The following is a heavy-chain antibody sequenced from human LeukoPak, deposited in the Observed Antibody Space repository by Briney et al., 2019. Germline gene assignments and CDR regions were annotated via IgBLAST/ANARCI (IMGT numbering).Heavy chain of an antibody. CDR2: IYTSGST. V-gene: IGHV4-4*07. Sequence: SETLSLTCTVSGGSISSYYWSWIRQPAGKGLEWIGRIYTSGSTNYNPSLKSRVTMSVDTSKNQFSLKLSSVTAADTAVYYCARDITYYYDSSGYYYEDYFDYWGQGTLVTVSS. CDR1: GGSISSYY. CDR3: ARDITYYYDSSGYYYEDYFDY. D-gene: IGHD3-22*01. J-gene: IGHJ4*02.